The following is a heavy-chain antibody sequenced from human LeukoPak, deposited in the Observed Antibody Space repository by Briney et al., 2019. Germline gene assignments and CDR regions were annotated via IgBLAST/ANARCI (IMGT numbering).Heavy chain of an antibody. CDR1: GFTFSSYG. D-gene: IGHD6-6*01. Sequence: PGGSLRLSCAASGFTFSSYGMHWVRQAPGKGLEWVAVIWYDGSNKYYADSVKGRFTISRDNSRNTLDLQMNSLRAEDTAVYYCAKAGEGQYSSSLNYYYYYGMDVWGQGTTVTVSS. V-gene: IGHV3-33*06. CDR2: IWYDGSNK. J-gene: IGHJ6*02. CDR3: AKAGEGQYSSSLNYYYYYGMDV.